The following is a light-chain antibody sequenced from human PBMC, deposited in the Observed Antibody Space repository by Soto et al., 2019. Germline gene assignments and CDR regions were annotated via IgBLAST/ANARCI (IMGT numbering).Light chain of an antibody. J-gene: IGKJ1*01. Sequence: EVVMTQSPATLSVSQGERATLSCRASQSVTSNYLAWYQQKPGQAPRLLIYGISNRATGVPDRFSGSGSGTDFTLTISRLEPEDFAVYYCQQYTDWPLTFGQGTKV. CDR2: GIS. V-gene: IGKV3-20*01. CDR3: QQYTDWPLT. CDR1: QSVTSNY.